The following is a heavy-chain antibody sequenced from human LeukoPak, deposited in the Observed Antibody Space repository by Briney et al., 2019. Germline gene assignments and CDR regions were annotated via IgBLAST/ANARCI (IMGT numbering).Heavy chain of an antibody. CDR2: IYHSGST. CDR3: ASLAWDYFDY. Sequence: SETLSLTCAVSGGSISSGGYSWSWIRQPPGKGLEWIGYIYHSGSTYYNPSLKSRVTISVDRSKNQFSLKLSSVTAADTAVYYCASLAWDYFDYWGQGTLVTVSS. D-gene: IGHD7-27*01. CDR1: GGSISSGGYS. V-gene: IGHV4-30-2*01. J-gene: IGHJ4*02.